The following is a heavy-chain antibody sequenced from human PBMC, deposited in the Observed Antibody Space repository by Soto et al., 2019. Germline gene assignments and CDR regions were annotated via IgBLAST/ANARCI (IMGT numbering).Heavy chain of an antibody. Sequence: QVQLVQSGAEVKKPGSSVKVSCKASGGTFSSYTISWVRQAPGQGLEWMGRIIPILDIANYAQKFQGRVTITADKCTSTAYMEVGSLRSEDTDVYYCAIIRGDGSGSDIWGQGTMVTVSS. CDR1: GGTFSSYT. CDR3: AIIRGDGSGSDI. J-gene: IGHJ3*02. CDR2: IIPILDIA. D-gene: IGHD3-10*01. V-gene: IGHV1-69*02.